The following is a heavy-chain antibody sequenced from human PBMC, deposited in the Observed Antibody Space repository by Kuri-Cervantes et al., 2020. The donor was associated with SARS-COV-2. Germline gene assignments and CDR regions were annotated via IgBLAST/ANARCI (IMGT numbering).Heavy chain of an antibody. V-gene: IGHV3-23*01. Sequence: GESLKISCAASGFTFSSYAMSWVRQAPGKGLEWVSAISGSGGSTYYADSVKGRFTISRDNSKNTLYPQMNSLRAEDTAVYYCAKGLGLYYFDYWGQGTLVTVSS. J-gene: IGHJ4*02. D-gene: IGHD7-27*01. CDR1: GFTFSSYA. CDR3: AKGLGLYYFDY. CDR2: ISGSGGST.